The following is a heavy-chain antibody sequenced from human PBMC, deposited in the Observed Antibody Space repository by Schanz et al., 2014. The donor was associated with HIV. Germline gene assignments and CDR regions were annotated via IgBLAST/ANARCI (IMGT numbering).Heavy chain of an antibody. Sequence: EVQLVESGGGLVQPGGSLRLSCAASGFTLSGFWMSWVRQAPGKGLEWVANVKQDGSDKYYVESVKGRFTISRDNAKNSLYLQMNSLRAEDTAVYYCARGSWYSSGWVDDQYYYDVDVWGQGTTVTVSS. CDR2: VKQDGSDK. CDR3: ARGSWYSSGWVDDQYYYDVDV. V-gene: IGHV3-7*01. CDR1: GFTLSGFW. D-gene: IGHD6-19*01. J-gene: IGHJ6*02.